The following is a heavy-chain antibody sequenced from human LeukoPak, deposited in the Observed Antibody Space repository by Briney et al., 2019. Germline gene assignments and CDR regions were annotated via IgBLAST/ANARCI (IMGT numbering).Heavy chain of an antibody. CDR3: ARASWGVVVIT. D-gene: IGHD3-22*01. J-gene: IGHJ5*02. V-gene: IGHV3-53*01. CDR1: GFTVSSNY. CDR2: IYSGGST. Sequence: GGSLRLSCAASGFTVSSNYMSWVRQAPGKGLEWVSVIYSGGSTYYADSVKGRFTISRDNSKNTLYLQMNSLRAEDTAVYYCARASWGVVVITWGQGTLVTVSS.